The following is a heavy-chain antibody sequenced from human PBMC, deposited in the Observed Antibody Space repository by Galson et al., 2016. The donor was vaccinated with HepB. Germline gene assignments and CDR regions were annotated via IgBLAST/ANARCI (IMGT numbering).Heavy chain of an antibody. CDR1: GFTFSTYN. J-gene: IGHJ5*01. CDR2: ISYNI. V-gene: IGHV3-21*01. Sequence: SLRLSCAASGFTFSTYNMNGVRQAPGKGLEWVSSISYNIYYADSVRGRFTISRDNAKNSLFLQMNSLRVEDTAVYYCARDNCINAICYTGWFDSWGQGTLVTVSA. D-gene: IGHD2-8*01. CDR3: ARDNCINAICYTGWFDS.